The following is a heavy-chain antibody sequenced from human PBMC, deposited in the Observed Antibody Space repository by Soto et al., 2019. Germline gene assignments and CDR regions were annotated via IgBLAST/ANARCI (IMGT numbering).Heavy chain of an antibody. V-gene: IGHV3-33*01. Sequence: PGGSLRLSCAASGFTFSSYGMHWVRQAPGKGLEWVAVIWYDGSNKYYADSVKGRFTISRDNSKNTLYLQMNSLRAEDTAVYYCARDNRYISSWYIFFGEIYYYGMDVWGQGTTVTVSS. CDR2: IWYDGSNK. D-gene: IGHD6-13*01. CDR1: GFTFSSYG. J-gene: IGHJ6*02. CDR3: ARDNRYISSWYIFFGEIYYYGMDV.